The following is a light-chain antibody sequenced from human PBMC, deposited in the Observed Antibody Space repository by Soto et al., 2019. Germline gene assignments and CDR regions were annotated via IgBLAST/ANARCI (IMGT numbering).Light chain of an antibody. Sequence: DIQMTQSPSTLSASVGDRVTITCRASQDINRWLDWYQQKPGKAPKILIYNADTLESGVPSRFSGSGYGTEFILTISSLQPDDFATHYCQQFSLDWAFGQRNKVDI. J-gene: IGKJ1*01. CDR1: QDINRW. V-gene: IGKV1-5*01. CDR3: QQFSLDWA. CDR2: NAD.